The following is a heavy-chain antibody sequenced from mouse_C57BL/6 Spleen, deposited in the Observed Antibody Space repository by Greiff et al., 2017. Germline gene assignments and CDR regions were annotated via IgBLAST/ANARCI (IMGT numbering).Heavy chain of an antibody. CDR3: TREGEYRWYFDV. V-gene: IGHV5-9-1*02. CDR1: GFTFRSYA. J-gene: IGHJ1*03. D-gene: IGHD5-2*01. CDR2: ISSGGDYI. Sequence: EVKVVESGEGLVKPGGSLKLSCAASGFTFRSYAMSWVRQTPEKRLEWVAYISSGGDYIYYADTVKGRCTISRDNARNTLYLQMSSLKSEDTAMYYGTREGEYRWYFDVWGTGTTVTVSS.